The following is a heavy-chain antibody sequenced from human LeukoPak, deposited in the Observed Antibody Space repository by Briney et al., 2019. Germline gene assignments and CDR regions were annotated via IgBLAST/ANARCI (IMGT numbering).Heavy chain of an antibody. CDR2: IYHSGST. V-gene: IGHV4-30-2*01. J-gene: IGHJ3*02. CDR1: GGSISSGGYS. CDR3: ARGPIAVAGFDAFDI. D-gene: IGHD6-19*01. Sequence: SETLSLTCAVSGGSISSGGYSWSWIRQPPGKGLEWIGYIYHSGSTYYNPSLKSRVTISVDRSKNQFSLKLSSVTAADTAVYYCARGPIAVAGFDAFDIGGQGTMVTVSS.